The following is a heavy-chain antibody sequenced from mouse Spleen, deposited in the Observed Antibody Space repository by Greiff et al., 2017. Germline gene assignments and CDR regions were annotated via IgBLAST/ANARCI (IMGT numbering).Heavy chain of an antibody. V-gene: IGHV14-4*01. J-gene: IGHJ4*01. CDR1: GFNIKDDY. CDR3: TPSKGGAMDY. Sequence: VQLKQSGAELVRPGASVKLSCTASGFNIKDDYMHWVKQRPEQGLEWIGWIDPENGDTEYASKFQGKATITADTSSNTAYLQLSSLTSEDTAVYYCTPSKGGAMDYWGQGTSVTVSS. D-gene: IGHD6-1*01. CDR2: IDPENGDT.